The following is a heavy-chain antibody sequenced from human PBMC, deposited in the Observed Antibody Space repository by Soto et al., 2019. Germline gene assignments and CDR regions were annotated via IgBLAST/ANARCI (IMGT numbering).Heavy chain of an antibody. CDR2: LYYGRSA. D-gene: IGHD3-22*01. Sequence: QVQLQESGPGLVKPSETLSLTCAVSGDSISSYYCMWIRQPPGKGLESIGYLYYGRSANYNPSLKXRSSXSXNTSTNQCSLTLSSMTAADTAVYYCALRSMAVVPEYWGQGTLVTVSS. V-gene: IGHV4-59*01. CDR1: GDSISSYY. CDR3: ALRSMAVVPEY. J-gene: IGHJ4*02.